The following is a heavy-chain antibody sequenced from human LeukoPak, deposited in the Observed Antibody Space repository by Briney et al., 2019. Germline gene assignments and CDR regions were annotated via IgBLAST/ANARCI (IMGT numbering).Heavy chain of an antibody. CDR3: ARHLSDFWSGYQKGEFDY. D-gene: IGHD3-3*01. CDR1: GYTLTALS. CDR2: INPNSGGT. J-gene: IGHJ4*02. Sequence: GASVKVSCRVSGYTLTALSMHWVRQAPGKGLEWMGWINPNSGGTNYAQKFQGRVTMTRDTSISTAYMELSRLRSDDTAVYYCARHLSDFWSGYQKGEFDYWGQGTLVTVSS. V-gene: IGHV1-2*02.